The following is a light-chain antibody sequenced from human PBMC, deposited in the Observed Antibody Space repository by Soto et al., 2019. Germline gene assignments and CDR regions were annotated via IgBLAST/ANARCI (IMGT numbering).Light chain of an antibody. Sequence: QSALTQPRSVSGSPGQSVTISCTGTSSDVGGYNYVSWYQQHPGKAPKLMISDVSKRPSGVPDRFSGSKSGNTASLTISGLQAEDEADYYCCSYAGSYKYVVFGGGTKLTVL. CDR3: CSYAGSYKYVV. CDR1: SSDVGGYNY. V-gene: IGLV2-11*01. J-gene: IGLJ2*01. CDR2: DVS.